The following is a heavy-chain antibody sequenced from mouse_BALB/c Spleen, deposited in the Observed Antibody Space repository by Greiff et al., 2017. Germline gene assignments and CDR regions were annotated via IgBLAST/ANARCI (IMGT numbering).Heavy chain of an antibody. Sequence: EVQRVESGPSVVKPSQTLSLTCSVTGDSITSGYWNWIRKFPGNKLEYMGYISYSGSTYYNPSLKSRISITRDTSKNQYYLQLNSVTTEDTATYYCARILYYGSGYFDYWGQGTTLTVSS. CDR3: ARILYYGSGYFDY. D-gene: IGHD1-1*01. CDR1: GDSITSGY. V-gene: IGHV3-8*02. J-gene: IGHJ2*01. CDR2: ISYSGST.